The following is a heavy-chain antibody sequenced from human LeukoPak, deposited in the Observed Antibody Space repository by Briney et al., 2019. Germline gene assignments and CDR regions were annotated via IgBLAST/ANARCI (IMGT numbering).Heavy chain of an antibody. CDR2: IYYSGST. Sequence: PSETLSLTCTVSGGSISSYYWSWIRQPPGKGLEWIGYIYYSGSTNYNPSLKSRVTMSVDTSKNQFSLKLSSVTAADTAVYYCATVLEITMVRGVTGLDPWGQGTLVTVSS. CDR1: GGSISSYY. D-gene: IGHD3-10*01. CDR3: ATVLEITMVRGVTGLDP. J-gene: IGHJ5*02. V-gene: IGHV4-59*01.